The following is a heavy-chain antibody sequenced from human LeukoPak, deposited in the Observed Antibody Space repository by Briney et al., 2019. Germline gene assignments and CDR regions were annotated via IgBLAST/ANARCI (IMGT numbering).Heavy chain of an antibody. Sequence: GGSLRLSCAASGFTVSSNYMSWVRQAPRKGLEWVSVIYSGGSTYYADSVKGRFTISRDNSTNTLYLQMNSLRAEDTAVYYCARASIVATIAFDIWGQGTMVTVSS. CDR2: IYSGGST. V-gene: IGHV3-53*01. D-gene: IGHD5-12*01. J-gene: IGHJ3*02. CDR1: GFTVSSNY. CDR3: ARASIVATIAFDI.